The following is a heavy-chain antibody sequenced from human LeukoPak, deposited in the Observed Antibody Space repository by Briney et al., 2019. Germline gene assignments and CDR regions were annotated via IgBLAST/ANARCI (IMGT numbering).Heavy chain of an antibody. D-gene: IGHD5-18*01. CDR2: IIPIFGTA. J-gene: IGHJ6*03. CDR1: GGTFSSYA. Sequence: SVKVSCKASGGTFSSYAISWVRQAPGQGLEWMGGIIPIFGTANYAQKFQGRVTIAADESTSTAYMELSSLRSEDTAVYYCARDRSGYSYGTVINYYYYYMDVWGKGTTVTVSS. CDR3: ARDRSGYSYGTVINYYYYYMDV. V-gene: IGHV1-69*13.